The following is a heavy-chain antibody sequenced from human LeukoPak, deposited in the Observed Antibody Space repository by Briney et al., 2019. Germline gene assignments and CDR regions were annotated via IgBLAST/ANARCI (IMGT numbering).Heavy chain of an antibody. D-gene: IGHD6-6*01. CDR2: IYYSGST. CDR1: GGSISSYY. J-gene: IGHJ3*01. CDR3: ARGLAARDAFDV. V-gene: IGHV4-59*01. Sequence: SETLSLTCTVSGGSISSYYWSWIRQPPGKGLEWIGYIYYSGSTNYNPSLKSRVTISVDTSKNQFSLKLSSVTAADTAVYYCARGLAARDAFDVWGQGTMVTVSS.